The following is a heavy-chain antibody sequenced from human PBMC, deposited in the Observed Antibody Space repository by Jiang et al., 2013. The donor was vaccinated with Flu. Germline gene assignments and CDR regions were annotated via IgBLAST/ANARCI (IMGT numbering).Heavy chain of an antibody. V-gene: IGHV1-69*01. Sequence: GAEVKKPGSSVKVSCKASGGTFSSYAISWVRQAPGQGLEWMGGIIPIFGTTNYAQKFQGRVTITADESTSTAYMELSSLRSEDTAVYYCARDTLPHDYSNLRYYYYMDVWGQRATVTVSS. CDR2: IIPIFGTT. CDR1: GGTFSSYA. J-gene: IGHJ6*03. D-gene: IGHD4-11*01. CDR3: ARDTLPHDYSNLRYYYYMDV.